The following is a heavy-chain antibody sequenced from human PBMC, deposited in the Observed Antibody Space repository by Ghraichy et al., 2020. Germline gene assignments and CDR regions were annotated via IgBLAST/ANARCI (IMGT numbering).Heavy chain of an antibody. V-gene: IGHV4-34*01. J-gene: IGHJ4*02. CDR2: INHSGST. CDR3: ARLRVTTGAWVY. Sequence: SQTLSLTCAVYGGSFSGYYWSWIRQPPGKGLEWIGEINHSGSTNYNPSLKSRVTISVDTSKNQFSLKLTSVTAAGTAVYYCARLRVTTGAWVYWGQGTLVTVSS. D-gene: IGHD4-17*01. CDR1: GGSFSGYY.